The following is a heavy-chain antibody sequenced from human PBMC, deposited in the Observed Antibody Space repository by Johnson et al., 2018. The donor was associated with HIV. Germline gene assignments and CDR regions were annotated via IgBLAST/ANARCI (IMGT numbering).Heavy chain of an antibody. CDR1: GFTVSSNY. CDR3: AKDADRFLEWVEAFDI. J-gene: IGHJ3*02. D-gene: IGHD3-3*01. CDR2: IYSGGST. V-gene: IGHV3-66*01. Sequence: EVQLVESGGGLVQPGGSLRLSCAASGFTVSSNYMSWVRQAPRKGLERASIIYSGGSTYYADSVKGRFTISRDNSKNTLYLQMNSLRAEDTAVYYSAKDADRFLEWVEAFDIWGQGTMVTVSS.